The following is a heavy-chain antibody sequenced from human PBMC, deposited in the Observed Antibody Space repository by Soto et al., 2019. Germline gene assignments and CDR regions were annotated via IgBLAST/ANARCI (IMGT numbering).Heavy chain of an antibody. CDR2: IYYSGST. CDR1: GGSISSGGYY. Sequence: TLSLTFTVSGGSISSGGYYWSWIRQHPGKGLEWIGYIYYSGSTYYNPSLKSRVTISVDTSKNQLSLKLSSVTAADTAVYYCARGLSPFHFDYWGQGTLVTVSS. CDR3: ARGLSPFHFDY. J-gene: IGHJ4*02. V-gene: IGHV4-31*03.